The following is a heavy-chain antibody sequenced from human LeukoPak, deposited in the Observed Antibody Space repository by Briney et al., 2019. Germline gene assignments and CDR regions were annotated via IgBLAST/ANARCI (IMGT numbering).Heavy chain of an antibody. D-gene: IGHD1-26*01. CDR3: ARDRRWELLANYYYYYYYMDV. V-gene: IGHV3-30-3*01. J-gene: IGHJ6*03. CDR2: ISYDGSNK. Sequence: GGSLRLSCVASGFTFSSYAMHWVRQAPGKGLEWVAVISYDGSNKYYADSVKGRFTISRDNSKNTLYLQMNSLRAEDTAVYYCARDRRWELLANYYYYYYYMDVWGKGTTVTVSS. CDR1: GFTFSSYA.